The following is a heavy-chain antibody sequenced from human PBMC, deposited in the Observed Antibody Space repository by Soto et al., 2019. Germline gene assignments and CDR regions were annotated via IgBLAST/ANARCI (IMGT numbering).Heavy chain of an antibody. CDR3: ARRRRAPDYYGSGSYYNWFDP. Sequence: ASVKVSCKASGYTFTSYDINWVRQATGQGLEWMGWMNPNSGNTGYAQKFQGRVTMTRNTSISTAYMELSSLRSEDTAVYSCARRRRAPDYYGSGSYYNWFDPWGQGTLVTVSS. CDR1: GYTFTSYD. V-gene: IGHV1-8*01. J-gene: IGHJ5*02. CDR2: MNPNSGNT. D-gene: IGHD3-10*01.